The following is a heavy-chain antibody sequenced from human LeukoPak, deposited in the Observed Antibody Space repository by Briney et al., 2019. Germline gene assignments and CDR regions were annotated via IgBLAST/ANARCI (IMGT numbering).Heavy chain of an antibody. CDR1: GYSSTSYW. V-gene: IGHV5-51*01. CDR3: ASQAGSVAPFDY. D-gene: IGHD6-19*01. Sequence: GESLKISSKGAGYSSTSYWIGWVRPLPRKGLGWMGIIYPGDSDTRYSPSFQGQVTISADKSISTAYLQWSSLKASDTAMYYCASQAGSVAPFDYWGQGTLVTVSS. CDR2: IYPGDSDT. J-gene: IGHJ4*02.